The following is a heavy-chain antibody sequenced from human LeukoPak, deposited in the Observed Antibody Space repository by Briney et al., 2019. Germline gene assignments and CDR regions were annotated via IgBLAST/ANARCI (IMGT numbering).Heavy chain of an antibody. J-gene: IGHJ4*02. CDR3: ARQTGSGLFTLP. D-gene: IGHD3-10*01. CDR1: GGSISLSYYY. Sequence: PSETLSLTCSVSGGSISLSYYYWGWIRQPPGKALEWIGSVYYSGTTSYNPSLKSRVTISVDMSKNHCSLKLSSVTAADTAVYYCARQTGSGLFTLPGGQGTLVTVSS. CDR2: VYYSGTT. V-gene: IGHV4-39*01.